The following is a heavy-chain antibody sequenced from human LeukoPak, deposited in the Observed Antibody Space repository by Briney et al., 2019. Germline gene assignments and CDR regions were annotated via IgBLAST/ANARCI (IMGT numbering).Heavy chain of an antibody. V-gene: IGHV4-34*01. CDR1: GGSFSGYY. J-gene: IGHJ5*02. CDR2: INHSGST. Sequence: SETLSLTCAVYGGSFSGYYWSWIRQPPGKGLEWIGEINHSGSTNYNPSLKSRVTISVDTSKNQFSLKLSSVTAADTAVYYCARVRLRYFDWLPHGWFDPWRQGTLVTVSS. D-gene: IGHD3-9*01. CDR3: ARVRLRYFDWLPHGWFDP.